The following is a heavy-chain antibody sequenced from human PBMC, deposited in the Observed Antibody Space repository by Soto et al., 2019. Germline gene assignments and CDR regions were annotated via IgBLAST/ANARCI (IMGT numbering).Heavy chain of an antibody. CDR3: ARGRGSSSWFDP. D-gene: IGHD6-13*01. V-gene: IGHV4-34*01. CDR1: GGSFSGYY. J-gene: IGHJ5*02. Sequence: SETLSLTCAVYGGSFSGYYWSWIRQPPGKGLEWIGEINHSGSTNYNPSLKSRVTISVDTSKNQFSLKLSSVTAADTAVYYCARGRGSSSWFDPWGQGTLVTVSS. CDR2: INHSGST.